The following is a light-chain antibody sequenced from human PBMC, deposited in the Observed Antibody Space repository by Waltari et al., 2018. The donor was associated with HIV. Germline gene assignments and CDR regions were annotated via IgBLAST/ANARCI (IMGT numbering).Light chain of an antibody. CDR1: SSDVGGYKY. J-gene: IGLJ2*01. Sequence: QSALTQPASVSGSPGQSLTISCTGTSSDVGGYKYVSWYQQHPGNAPKLMIYDVTKRPSGVSNRFSGSKSGNTASLTISGLQAEDEADYYCCSYAGSSTFAVFGGGTKLTVL. CDR2: DVT. CDR3: CSYAGSSTFAV. V-gene: IGLV2-23*02.